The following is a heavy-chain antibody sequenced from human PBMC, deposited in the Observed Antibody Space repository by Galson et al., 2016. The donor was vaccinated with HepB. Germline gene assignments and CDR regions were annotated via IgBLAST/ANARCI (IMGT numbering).Heavy chain of an antibody. D-gene: IGHD3-3*01. CDR3: AKDQRIFGVVISTD. CDR2: ISGSGGGI. CDR1: GFAFSNYA. J-gene: IGHJ4*02. V-gene: IGHV3-23*01. Sequence: SLRLSCAASGFAFSNYAMSWVRQAPGKGLEWVSVISGSGGGIYYADSVKGRFTISRDNSKNTLYLQMNSLRAEDTAVYYCAKDQRIFGVVISTDWGQGTLVTVSS.